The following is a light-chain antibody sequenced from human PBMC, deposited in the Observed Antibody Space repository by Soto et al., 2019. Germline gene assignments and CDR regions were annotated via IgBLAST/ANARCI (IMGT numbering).Light chain of an antibody. Sequence: EIVLTQSPGTLSLSPGERATLSCRASQSVSSSYLAWYQQKPRQAPRLLIYGASSRATGITDRFRGSGSGTDFTLTISRLEPEDFAVYYCQQYGSSPWTFGQGTKVEIK. V-gene: IGKV3-20*01. CDR2: GAS. J-gene: IGKJ1*01. CDR1: QSVSSSY. CDR3: QQYGSSPWT.